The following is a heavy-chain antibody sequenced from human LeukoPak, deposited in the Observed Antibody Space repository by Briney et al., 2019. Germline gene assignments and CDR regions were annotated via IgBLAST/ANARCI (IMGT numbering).Heavy chain of an antibody. Sequence: ASVKVSCKASGYTFTGYYMHWVRQAPGQGLEWMGWINPNSGGTNYAQKVQGRVTMTRDTSISTAYMELSRLRSDDTAVYYCARGGATTPLAFAYWGQGTLVTVSS. CDR1: GYTFTGYY. CDR2: INPNSGGT. V-gene: IGHV1-2*02. J-gene: IGHJ4*02. D-gene: IGHD1-26*01. CDR3: ARGGATTPLAFAY.